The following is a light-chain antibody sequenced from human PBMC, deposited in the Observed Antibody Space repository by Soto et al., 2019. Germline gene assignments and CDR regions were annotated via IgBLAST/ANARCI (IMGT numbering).Light chain of an antibody. CDR3: QQRYNWPFT. CDR1: QSVSTY. J-gene: IGKJ4*01. CDR2: DAS. Sequence: EIVLTQSPATLSLSPGERATLSCRASQSVSTYLAWYQQKPGQAPRLLIYDASNRATAIPARFSGGGSGTVFTLTISSLEPEDFAVYYCQQRYNWPFTFGGVTKVAIK. V-gene: IGKV3-11*01.